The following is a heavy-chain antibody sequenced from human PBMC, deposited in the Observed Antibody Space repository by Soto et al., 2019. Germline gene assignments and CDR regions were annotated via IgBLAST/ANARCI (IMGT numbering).Heavy chain of an antibody. Sequence: QVQLVQSGAEVKKTGASVRVSCKASGYTFTHNAIHWVRQAPVQRPEWVGWINVGIGEPKNSQKLQGRVSITSDTSASTVYMELSSLRSEDTAVYYCARDSWITMNAFDIWGQGTLVTVSS. D-gene: IGHD3-22*01. V-gene: IGHV1-3*01. CDR1: GYTFTHNA. CDR3: ARDSWITMNAFDI. J-gene: IGHJ3*02. CDR2: INVGIGEP.